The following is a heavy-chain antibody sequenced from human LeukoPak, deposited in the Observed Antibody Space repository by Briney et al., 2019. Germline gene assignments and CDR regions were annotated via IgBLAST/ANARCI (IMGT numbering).Heavy chain of an antibody. V-gene: IGHV4-59*01. Sequence: SETLSLTCTVSGGSISNYYWTWIRQPPGKGLEWIGYIYYSGSTNYNPSPKSRVTISVDTSKNQFSLKLSSVTAADTAMYYCARASDRLQPPDYWGQGTLVTVSS. CDR1: GGSISNYY. D-gene: IGHD4-11*01. CDR2: IYYSGST. J-gene: IGHJ4*02. CDR3: ARASDRLQPPDY.